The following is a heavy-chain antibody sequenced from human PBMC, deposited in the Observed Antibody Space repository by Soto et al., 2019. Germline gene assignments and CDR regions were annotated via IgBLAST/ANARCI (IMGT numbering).Heavy chain of an antibody. V-gene: IGHV4-39*01. Sequence: QLQLQESGPGLVKPSETLSLTCTVSGGSISSSSYYWGWIRQPPGKGLEWIGSIYYSGSTYYNPSLKSRVTISVDTSKNQFSLKLSSVTAADTAVYYCATMVRGVIIRFDPWGQGTLVTVSS. CDR1: GGSISSSSYY. D-gene: IGHD3-10*01. CDR2: IYYSGST. J-gene: IGHJ5*02. CDR3: ATMVRGVIIRFDP.